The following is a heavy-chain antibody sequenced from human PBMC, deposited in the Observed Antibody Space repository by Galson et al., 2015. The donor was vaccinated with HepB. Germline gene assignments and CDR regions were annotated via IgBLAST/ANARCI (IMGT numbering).Heavy chain of an antibody. J-gene: IGHJ3*02. CDR1: GFTFSSYW. V-gene: IGHV3-74*01. Sequence: SLRLSCAASGFTFSSYWMHWVRQAPGKGLVWVSRINSDGSSTSYADSVKGRFTISRDNAKNTLYLQMNSLRAEDTAVYYCARERYSSGWSPLGFGAFDIWGQGTMVTVSS. D-gene: IGHD6-19*01. CDR3: ARERYSSGWSPLGFGAFDI. CDR2: INSDGSST.